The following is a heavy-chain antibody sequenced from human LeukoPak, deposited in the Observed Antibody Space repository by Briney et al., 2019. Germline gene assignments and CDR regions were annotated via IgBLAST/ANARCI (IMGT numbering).Heavy chain of an antibody. Sequence: GGSLRLSCAASGFTFSSYAMSWVRQAPGKGLEWVSAISDSGGSTYYADSVKGRFTISRDNSKNTLYLQMNSLRVEDTAVYYCARAGHCTNGICYTADFDYWGQGTLVTVSS. CDR2: ISDSGGST. D-gene: IGHD2-8*01. V-gene: IGHV3-23*01. CDR3: ARAGHCTNGICYTADFDY. CDR1: GFTFSSYA. J-gene: IGHJ4*02.